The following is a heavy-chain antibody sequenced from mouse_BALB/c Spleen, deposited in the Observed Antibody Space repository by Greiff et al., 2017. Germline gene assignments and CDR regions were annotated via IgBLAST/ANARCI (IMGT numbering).Heavy chain of an antibody. CDR1: GFSFSSFG. D-gene: IGHD2-1*01. J-gene: IGHJ4*01. CDR2: ISSGSSTI. V-gene: IGHV5-17*02. Sequence: EVQLVESGGGLVQPGGSRKLSCAASGFSFSSFGMHWVRQAPAKGLEWVAYISSGSSTIYYADTVKGRFTISRDNPKNTLFLQMTSLRSEDTAMDDCAQGALYYGNYGGAMDYWGQGTSVTVSA. CDR3: AQGALYYGNYGGAMDY.